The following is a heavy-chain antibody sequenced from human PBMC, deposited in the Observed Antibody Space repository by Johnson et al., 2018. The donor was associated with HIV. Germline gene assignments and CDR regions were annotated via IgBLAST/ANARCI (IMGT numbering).Heavy chain of an antibody. J-gene: IGHJ3*02. Sequence: QVLLVESGGGVVQPGRSLRLSCAASGFTFSSYGMHWVRQAPGKGLEWVAFIRYDGSNKYYADSVKGRFTISRDNYKNTLYLQIKSLRAEDTAVYYCARVSSSVTTARYGAFDIWGQGTMVIVSS. D-gene: IGHD4-17*01. CDR3: ARVSSSVTTARYGAFDI. V-gene: IGHV3-30*02. CDR2: IRYDGSNK. CDR1: GFTFSSYG.